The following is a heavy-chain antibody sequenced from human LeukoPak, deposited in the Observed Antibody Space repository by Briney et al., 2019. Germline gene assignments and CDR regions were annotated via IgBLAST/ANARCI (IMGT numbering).Heavy chain of an antibody. CDR2: VSHSGTT. CDR3: ATSSMTRYYYYYMNV. D-gene: IGHD2/OR15-2a*01. J-gene: IGHJ6*03. V-gene: IGHV4-38-2*02. Sequence: PSETLSLTCTVSGYSINSGYYWGWIRQPPGKGLEWIGAVSHSGTTYYNPSLKSRVTISIDASKNQFSLKLSSVTAADTAVYFCATSSMTRYYYYYMNVWGKGTTVTVSS. CDR1: GYSINSGYY.